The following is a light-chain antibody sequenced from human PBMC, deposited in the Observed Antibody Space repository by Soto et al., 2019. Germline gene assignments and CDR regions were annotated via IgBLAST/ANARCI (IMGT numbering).Light chain of an antibody. J-gene: IGKJ1*01. CDR3: QQYNDFPWT. Sequence: DIQMTQSPSTLSASVGDRVTITCRASQSISSWLAWYQQKAGKAPKLLIYKASSLESGVPSRFSGSGSGTEFTLTISSLQPDDFATYYCQQYNDFPWTCGQGTKVEI. CDR1: QSISSW. V-gene: IGKV1-5*03. CDR2: KAS.